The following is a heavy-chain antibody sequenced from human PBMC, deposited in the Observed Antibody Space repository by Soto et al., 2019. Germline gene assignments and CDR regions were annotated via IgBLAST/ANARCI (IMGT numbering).Heavy chain of an antibody. Sequence: SETMSHSCTGSGGSISSYYCSWFRQPPGKGLEWIGYIYYSGSTNYNPSLKSRVTISVDTSKNQFSLKLSSVTAADTAVYYCAIVFGYYRSGTQDNQNYWAQGTLV. CDR2: IYYSGST. J-gene: IGHJ4*02. V-gene: IGHV4-59*01. D-gene: IGHD3-10*01. CDR1: GGSISSYY. CDR3: AIVFGYYRSGTQDNQNY.